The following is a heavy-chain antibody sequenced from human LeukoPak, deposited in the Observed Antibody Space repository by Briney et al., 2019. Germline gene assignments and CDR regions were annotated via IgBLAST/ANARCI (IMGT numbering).Heavy chain of an antibody. D-gene: IGHD5-12*01. CDR1: GFTFSDYY. J-gene: IGHJ4*02. V-gene: IGHV3-11*06. CDR2: ITTSSYT. CDR3: VKPSGYSGYGYFFDY. Sequence: GGSLRLSCAASGFTFSDYYMSWIRQAPGKGLEWVSYITTSSYTNYADSVKGRLTISRDNAKNSLYLQMDSLRAEDTAVYYCVKPSGYSGYGYFFDYWGQGTLVTVSS.